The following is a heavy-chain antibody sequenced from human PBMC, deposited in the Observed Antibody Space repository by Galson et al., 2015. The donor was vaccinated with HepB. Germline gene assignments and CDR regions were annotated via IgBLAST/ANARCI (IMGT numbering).Heavy chain of an antibody. J-gene: IGHJ4*02. CDR2: ISTYNGNT. Sequence: KVSCKASGYTFTSYGISWVRQAPGQGLEWMGWISTYNGNTNYAQKLQGRVTMTTDTSTSTAYMELRSLRSDDTAVYYCARDPPPPYGSGTYYPYWGQGTLVTVSS. V-gene: IGHV1-18*04. D-gene: IGHD3-10*01. CDR1: GYTFTSYG. CDR3: ARDPPPPYGSGTYYPY.